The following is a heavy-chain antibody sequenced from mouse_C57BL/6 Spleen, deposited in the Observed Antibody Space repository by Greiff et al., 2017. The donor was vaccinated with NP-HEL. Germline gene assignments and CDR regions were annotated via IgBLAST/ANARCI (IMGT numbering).Heavy chain of an antibody. CDR1: GYTFTTYP. Sequence: VMLVESGAELVKPGASVKMSCKASGYTFTTYPIEWMKQNHGKSLEWIGNFHPYNDDTKYNEKFKGKATLTVEKSSSTVYLELSRLTSDDSAVYYCARRGSSQAWFAYWGQGTLVTVSA. CDR2: FHPYNDDT. V-gene: IGHV1-47*01. CDR3: ARRGSSQAWFAY. D-gene: IGHD1-1*01. J-gene: IGHJ3*01.